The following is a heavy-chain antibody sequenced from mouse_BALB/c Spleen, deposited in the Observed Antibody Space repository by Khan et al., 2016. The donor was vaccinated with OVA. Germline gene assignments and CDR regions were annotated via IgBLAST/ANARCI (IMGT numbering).Heavy chain of an antibody. CDR2: INPHIGET. CDR1: GYSFTGYF. CDR3: ARIYGSDCDY. D-gene: IGHD1-1*01. Sequence: QLKESGPELVKPGASVKISCKASGYSFTGYFMHWVMQSHGKSLEWIGRINPHIGETLYNQKFRDKATLTVDESSSTAHMELRSLASEDSAVYYCARIYGSDCDYWGQGTTLTVSS. J-gene: IGHJ2*01. V-gene: IGHV1-20*02.